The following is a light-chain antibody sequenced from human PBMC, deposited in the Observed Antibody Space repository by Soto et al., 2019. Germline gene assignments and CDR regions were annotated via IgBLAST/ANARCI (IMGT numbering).Light chain of an antibody. J-gene: IGLJ2*01. V-gene: IGLV1-44*01. CDR3: AAWDDSLKGPV. CDR1: SSNIGTNV. CDR2: SNN. Sequence: QSVLTQPPSASGTPGQRVTISCSGSSSNIGTNVVNWYQQLPGTAPQFVIYSNNQRPSGVPDRFSGSKSGTSASLAISGLQSEDEAEYYCAAWDDSLKGPVFGGGTKLTVL.